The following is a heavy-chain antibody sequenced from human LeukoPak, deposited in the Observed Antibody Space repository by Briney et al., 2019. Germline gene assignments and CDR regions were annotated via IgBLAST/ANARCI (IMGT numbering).Heavy chain of an antibody. V-gene: IGHV3-23*01. J-gene: IGHJ6*04. CDR3: AELGITMIGGV. Sequence: GGSLRLSCAASGFSFRNYAMSWVRQAPGKGLGWVSSISGGGSSAYYADSVKGRFTISRDNAKNSLYLQMNSLRAEDTAVYYCAELGITMIGGVWGKGTTVTISS. D-gene: IGHD3-10*02. CDR2: ISGGGSSA. CDR1: GFSFRNYA.